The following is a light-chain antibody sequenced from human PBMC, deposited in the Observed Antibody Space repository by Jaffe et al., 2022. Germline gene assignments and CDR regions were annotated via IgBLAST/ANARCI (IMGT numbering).Light chain of an antibody. CDR3: QQYGSAPPIT. CDR1: QSVSTNY. V-gene: IGKV3-20*01. Sequence: IVLTQSPGTLSLSPGERATLSCRASQSVSTNYLAWYQQKPGQAPRLLIYGASTRATGIPDRFSGSGSGTEFTLTINRLEPEDFAVYYCQQYGSAPPITFGQGTRLEIK. CDR2: GAS. J-gene: IGKJ5*01.